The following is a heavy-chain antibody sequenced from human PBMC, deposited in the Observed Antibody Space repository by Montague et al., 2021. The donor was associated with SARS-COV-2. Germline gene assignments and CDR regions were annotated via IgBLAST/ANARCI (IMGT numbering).Heavy chain of an antibody. V-gene: IGHV4-61*01. Sequence: SETLSLTCTVSGGSVSSGSYYWSWIRQSPGKGLEWIGNIYYSGSTNYNPSLKSRVTISVDTSKNQFSLNLSSVAAADTAVYYCARGCKVFTEWIQLERWYNWFDPWGQGTLVTVSS. CDR2: IYYSGST. CDR3: ARGCKVFTEWIQLERWYNWFDP. CDR1: GGSVSSGSYY. D-gene: IGHD5-18*01. J-gene: IGHJ5*02.